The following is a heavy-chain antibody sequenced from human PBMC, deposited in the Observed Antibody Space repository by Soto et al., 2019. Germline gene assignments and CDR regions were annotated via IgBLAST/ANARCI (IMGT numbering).Heavy chain of an antibody. CDR1: GYTFTSYG. D-gene: IGHD3-10*01. Sequence: ASVKVSCKASGYTFTSYGISWVRQAPGQGLEWMGWISAYNGNTNYAQKLQGRVTMTTDTSTSTAYMELRSLRSDDTAVYYCARDGGDPDPLLLWFGESGYWGQGTLVTVSS. V-gene: IGHV1-18*01. J-gene: IGHJ4*02. CDR2: ISAYNGNT. CDR3: ARDGGDPDPLLLWFGESGY.